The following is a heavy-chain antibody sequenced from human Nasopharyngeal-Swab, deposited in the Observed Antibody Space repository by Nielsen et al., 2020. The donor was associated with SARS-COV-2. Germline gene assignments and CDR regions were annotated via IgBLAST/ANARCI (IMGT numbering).Heavy chain of an antibody. CDR3: ARRGLVGVTISFDY. J-gene: IGHJ4*02. CDR2: IYNTGST. D-gene: IGHD1-26*01. Sequence: WIRQPPGQGLEWIGEIYNTGSTNYNPSLRSRVTMSVDKSKNQFSLKLSSVTAADTAVYYCARRGLVGVTISFDYWGQGTLVTVSS. V-gene: IGHV4-4*02.